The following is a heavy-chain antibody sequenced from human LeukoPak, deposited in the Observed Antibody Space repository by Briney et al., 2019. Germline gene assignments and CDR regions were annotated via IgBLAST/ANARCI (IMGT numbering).Heavy chain of an antibody. CDR1: GGTFSSYA. Sequence: SVKVSCKASGGTFSSYAISWVRQAPGQGLEWMGGIIPIFGTANYAQKFQGRVTITADESTSAAYMELSSLRSEDTAVYYCARGPGGVLEWLFYAFDIWGQGTMVTVSS. J-gene: IGHJ3*02. CDR2: IIPIFGTA. D-gene: IGHD3-3*01. CDR3: ARGPGGVLEWLFYAFDI. V-gene: IGHV1-69*13.